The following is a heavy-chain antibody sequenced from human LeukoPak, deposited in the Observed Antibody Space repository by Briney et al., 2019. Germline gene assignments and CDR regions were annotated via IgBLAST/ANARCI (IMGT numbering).Heavy chain of an antibody. CDR2: ISTYNGNT. D-gene: IGHD3-10*01. J-gene: IGHJ5*02. CDR3: ARDNRDYYGSGSPRGS. CDR1: GYTFTTYG. V-gene: IGHV1-18*01. Sequence: GASVKVSCKVSGYTFTTYGISWVRQAPGQGLEWMAWISTYNGNTNYAEKFQGRVTMTTDTSTSTAYMELRSLRSDDTAVYYCARDNRDYYGSGSPRGSWGQGTLVTVSS.